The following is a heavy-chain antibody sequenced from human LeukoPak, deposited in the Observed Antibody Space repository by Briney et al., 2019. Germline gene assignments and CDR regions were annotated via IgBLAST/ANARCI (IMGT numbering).Heavy chain of an antibody. V-gene: IGHV3-48*01. CDR1: GFTFSSYS. Sequence: GGSLRLSCAASGFTFSSYSMDWVRQAPGKGLEWVSYISSSSSSTIYYADSVKGQFTISRDNAKNSLYLQMNSLRAEDTAVYYCARGGGKRWLQIDYWGQGTLVTVSS. J-gene: IGHJ4*02. CDR3: ARGGGKRWLQIDY. CDR2: ISSSSSSTI. D-gene: IGHD5-24*01.